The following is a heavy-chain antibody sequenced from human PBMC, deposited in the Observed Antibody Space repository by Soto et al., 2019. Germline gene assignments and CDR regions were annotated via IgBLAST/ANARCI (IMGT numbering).Heavy chain of an antibody. V-gene: IGHV4-61*01. CDR2: IYYSGST. Sequence: LETMRHTSSVSGGSIIGGSYCWIRNRQPPGKGLEWIGYIYYSGSTNYNPPLKSRVTISVDTSKNQFSLKLSSVTAAYTAVYYCARIVRTYFEYWGQGTLVTVSS. D-gene: IGHD3-10*01. CDR1: GGSIIGGSYC. J-gene: IGHJ4*02. CDR3: ARIVRTYFEY.